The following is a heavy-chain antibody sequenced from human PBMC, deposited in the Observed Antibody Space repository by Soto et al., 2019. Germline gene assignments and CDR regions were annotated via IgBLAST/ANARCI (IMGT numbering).Heavy chain of an antibody. Sequence: QVQLMQSGAEVKKPGASVRVSCKASGYPFTTYGISWVRQAPGQGPEWMGWISGYNDDRNYAQKFRGRVTMTIDTFTSTAVMDLRSLRPDDSAVSYCARASRAHGDCDYCGQGTLVTVSS. J-gene: IGHJ4*02. CDR3: ARASRAHGDCDY. D-gene: IGHD4-17*01. V-gene: IGHV1-18*01. CDR2: ISGYNDDR. CDR1: GYPFTTYG.